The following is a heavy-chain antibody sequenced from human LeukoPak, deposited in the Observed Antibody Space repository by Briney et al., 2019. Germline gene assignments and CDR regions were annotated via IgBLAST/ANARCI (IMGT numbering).Heavy chain of an antibody. CDR1: GGTFSSYA. J-gene: IGHJ4*02. CDR3: ARIAVPGTPSYYFDY. V-gene: IGHV1-69*13. D-gene: IGHD5-18*01. CDR2: IIPIFGTA. Sequence: ASVKVSCKAPGGTFSSYAISWVRQAPGQGLEWMGGIIPIFGTANYAQKFQGRVTITADESTSTAYMELSSLRSEDTAVYYCARIAVPGTPSYYFDYWGQGTLVTVSS.